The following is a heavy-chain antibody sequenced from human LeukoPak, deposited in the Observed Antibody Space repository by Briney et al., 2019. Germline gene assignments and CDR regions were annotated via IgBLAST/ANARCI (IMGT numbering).Heavy chain of an antibody. V-gene: IGHV1-69*06. CDR1: GGTFSSYA. Sequence: ASVKVSCKASGGTFSSYAISWVRQAPGQGLEWMGGIIPIFGTANYAQKFQGRVTITADKSTSTAYMELSSLRSEDTAVYYCARESRHYYDSSGYYYFDYWGQGTLVTVSS. D-gene: IGHD3-22*01. CDR2: IIPIFGTA. J-gene: IGHJ4*02. CDR3: ARESRHYYDSSGYYYFDY.